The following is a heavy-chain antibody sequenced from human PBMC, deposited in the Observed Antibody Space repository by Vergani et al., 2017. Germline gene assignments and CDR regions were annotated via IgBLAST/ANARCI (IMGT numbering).Heavy chain of an antibody. D-gene: IGHD6-19*01. Sequence: QVQLVESGGGVVQPGRSLRLSCAASGFTFSSYGMHWVRQAPGKGLEWVAVIWYDGSNKYYADSVKGRFTISRDNSKNTLYLQMNSLRAEDTAVYYCAKEGSGYDLIRWDSSGWYYFDYWGQGTLVTVSS. J-gene: IGHJ4*02. CDR3: AKEGSGYDLIRWDSSGWYYFDY. CDR2: IWYDGSNK. CDR1: GFTFSSYG. V-gene: IGHV3-33*06.